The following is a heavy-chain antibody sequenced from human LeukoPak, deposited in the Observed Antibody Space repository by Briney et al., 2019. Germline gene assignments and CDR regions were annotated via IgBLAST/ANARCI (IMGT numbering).Heavy chain of an antibody. CDR1: GFTFSSYS. Sequence: GGSLRLSCAASGFTFSSYSMNWVRQAPGKGLEWVSSISSSSSYIYYADSVKGRFTISRNNAKNSLYLQMNSLRAEDTAVYYCARERDLVAGGYFDYWGQGTLVTVSS. J-gene: IGHJ4*02. V-gene: IGHV3-21*01. D-gene: IGHD6-19*01. CDR2: ISSSSSYI. CDR3: ARERDLVAGGYFDY.